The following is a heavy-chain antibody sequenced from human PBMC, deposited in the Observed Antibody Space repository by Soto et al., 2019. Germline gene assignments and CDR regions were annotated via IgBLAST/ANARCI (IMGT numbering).Heavy chain of an antibody. J-gene: IGHJ5*02. CDR3: ARVPGSSYWFDP. V-gene: IGHV1-3*01. CDR2: INAGNGNT. CDR1: GYTFTSYA. D-gene: IGHD6-6*01. Sequence: ASVKVSCKASGYTFTSYAMHWVRQAPGQRLEWMGWINAGNGNTKYSQKFQGRVTITRDTSASTAYMELSSLRSEDTAVYYCARVPGSSYWFDPWGQGTLVTXSS.